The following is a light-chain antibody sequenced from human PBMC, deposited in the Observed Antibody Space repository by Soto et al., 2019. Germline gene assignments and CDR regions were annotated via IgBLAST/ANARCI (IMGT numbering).Light chain of an antibody. CDR2: AVS. Sequence: QSALTQPASVSGSPGQSITISCTGTSSDVGAYNYVSWYQHHPGKAPKLMIYAVSNRPSGVSNRFSGSKSGNTASLTISGLQAEDEADYYCSSYTSSNTVIFGGGTKLTVL. CDR1: SSDVGAYNY. CDR3: SSYTSSNTVI. V-gene: IGLV2-14*03. J-gene: IGLJ2*01.